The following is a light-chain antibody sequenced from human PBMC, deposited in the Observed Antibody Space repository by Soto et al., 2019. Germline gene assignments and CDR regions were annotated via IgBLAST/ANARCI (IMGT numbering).Light chain of an antibody. CDR3: CSYAGSYTFARNV. V-gene: IGLV2-11*01. CDR1: SSDVGIYDY. Sequence: QSALTQPRSVSGSPGHSVTISCTGTSSDVGIYDYVSWYQQHPGKAPKLMIYDVSKRPSGVPDRFSGSKSGNTASLTISGLRAEDEADYYCCSYAGSYTFARNVFGTGTKLTVL. J-gene: IGLJ1*01. CDR2: DVS.